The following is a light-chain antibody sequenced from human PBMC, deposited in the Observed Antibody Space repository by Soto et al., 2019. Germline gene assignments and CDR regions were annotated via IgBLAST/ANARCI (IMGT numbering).Light chain of an antibody. CDR1: QSVSSSY. V-gene: IGKV3-20*01. CDR3: QQYGSSPRT. J-gene: IGKJ1*01. CDR2: GAS. Sequence: EIVLTQSPGTLSLSPGERATLSCRASQSVSSSYLAWYQQKPGQAPRLLIYGASSRATGIPDRFSGSGSGTDFTLTISRLEPEDFAVYYSQQYGSSPRTFXQGTKVDIK.